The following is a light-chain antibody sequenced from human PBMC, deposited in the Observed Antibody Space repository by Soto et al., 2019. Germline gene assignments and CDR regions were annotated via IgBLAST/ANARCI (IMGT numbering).Light chain of an antibody. V-gene: IGKV4-1*01. CDR2: GAS. Sequence: DIVMTQSPDSLAVSLGERATINCKSSQSGLYSSNNKNYLAWYQQKPGQAPRLLIFGASSRANGIPARFSGSGSGTEFTLTISNLQTEDFAVYYCQQYNKWPRTFGQGTKGDIK. CDR1: QSGLYSSNNKNY. J-gene: IGKJ1*01. CDR3: QQYNKWPRT.